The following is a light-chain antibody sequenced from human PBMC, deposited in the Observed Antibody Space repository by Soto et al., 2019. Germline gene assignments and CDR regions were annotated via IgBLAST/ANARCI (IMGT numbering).Light chain of an antibody. CDR1: QSVTNSF. V-gene: IGKV3-20*01. CDR2: GAS. J-gene: IGKJ1*01. CDR3: QQYGTSPPT. Sequence: LAQSPGTLSLSPGERATLSCSASQSVTNSFLPWYHQKPGEATRLLFDGASRGGAGIPDRLTGSGSGTDFTLTISSLEPEDFAVFYCQQYGTSPPTFGQGTKVDIK.